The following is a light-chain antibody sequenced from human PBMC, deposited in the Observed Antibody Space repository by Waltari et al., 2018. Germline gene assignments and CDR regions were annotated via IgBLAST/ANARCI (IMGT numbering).Light chain of an antibody. CDR2: EVS. J-gene: IGKJ4*01. CDR1: QSLLDSEDGNTY. Sequence: TPLSLPVTLGEPASISCRSSQSLLDSEDGNTYLEWYLQKPGQSPQLLIYEVSKRASGVPDRFSGSGSDTEFTLKISRVEAEDVGVYYCMQALEYPTFGGGTKVEI. V-gene: IGKV2-40*01. CDR3: MQALEYPT.